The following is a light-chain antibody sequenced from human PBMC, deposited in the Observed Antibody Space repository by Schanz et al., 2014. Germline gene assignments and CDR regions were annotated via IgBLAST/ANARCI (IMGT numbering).Light chain of an antibody. V-gene: IGKV3-20*01. CDR1: QSVSSN. J-gene: IGKJ3*01. Sequence: EIVLTQSPATLSLSPGERATLSCRASQSVSSNLAWYQQTPGQAPRLLIYGASSAVTGLPDRFSGSGSGTDFTLTISRLEPEDFAVYYCQQYSSSPQFTFGPGTKVDIK. CDR3: QQYSSSPQFT. CDR2: GAS.